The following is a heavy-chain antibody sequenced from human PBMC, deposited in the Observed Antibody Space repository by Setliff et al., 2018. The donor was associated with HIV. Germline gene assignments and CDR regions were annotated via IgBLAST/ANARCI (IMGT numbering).Heavy chain of an antibody. D-gene: IGHD3-10*01. Sequence: SVKVSCKTSGGTFSSYAISWVRQAPGQGLEWMGGIIPMFDAPNYAQKFQGRVTITADESTSTAYMELSSLRSEDSAVYYCARESQTGTGSYLAWGQGTLVTVS. CDR1: GGTFSSYA. CDR2: IIPMFDAP. CDR3: ARESQTGTGSYLA. J-gene: IGHJ4*02. V-gene: IGHV1-69*13.